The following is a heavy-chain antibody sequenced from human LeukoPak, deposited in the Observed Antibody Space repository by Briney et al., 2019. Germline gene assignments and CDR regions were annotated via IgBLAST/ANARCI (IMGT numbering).Heavy chain of an antibody. D-gene: IGHD3-9*01. CDR2: INPNSGGT. Sequence: AASVKVSCKASGYTFTGYYMHWVRQPPGQGLEWMGWINPNSGGTNYAQKFQGRVTMARDTSISSAHMERSRPSADDTAVYYGARTRGEILAGYALAYLFYGMDVWGQGTTVTVSS. CDR1: GYTFTGYY. J-gene: IGHJ6*02. V-gene: IGHV1-2*02. CDR3: ARTRGEILAGYALAYLFYGMDV.